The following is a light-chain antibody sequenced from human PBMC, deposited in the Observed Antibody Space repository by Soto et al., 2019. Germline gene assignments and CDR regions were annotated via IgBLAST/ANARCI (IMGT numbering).Light chain of an antibody. J-gene: IGKJ1*01. CDR1: QSVSSH. CDR3: QQFGDWPS. V-gene: IGKV3-15*01. Sequence: EIRMTQSPAILSVSPGESATLSCRASQSVSSHVVWYQQKPGQAPRLLISDSSTGATGIPARFSGSGSGTEFTLTISSLQSGDSAIYYCQQFGDWPSFGLGTKVDIK. CDR2: DSS.